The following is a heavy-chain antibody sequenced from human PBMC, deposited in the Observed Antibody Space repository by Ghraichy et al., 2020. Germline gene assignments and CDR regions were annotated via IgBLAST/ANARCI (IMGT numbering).Heavy chain of an antibody. J-gene: IGHJ3*02. Sequence: SETLSLTCTVSGGSISSSSYYWGWIRQPPGKGLEWIGSIYYSGSTYYNPSLKSRVTISVDTSKNQFSLKLSSVTAADTAVYYCSYLKFGADAFDIWGQGTMVTVSS. CDR1: GGSISSSSYY. V-gene: IGHV4-39*01. CDR2: IYYSGST. D-gene: IGHD3-16*01. CDR3: SYLKFGADAFDI.